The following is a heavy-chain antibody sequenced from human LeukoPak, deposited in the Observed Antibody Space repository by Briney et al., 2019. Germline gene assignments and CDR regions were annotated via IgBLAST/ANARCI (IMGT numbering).Heavy chain of an antibody. D-gene: IGHD2-15*01. V-gene: IGHV1-8*01. J-gene: IGHJ5*02. CDR3: ARESEYCSGGSCFNWFDP. CDR2: MNPNSGNT. Sequence: ASVKVSCKASGYTFTSYDINWVRQATGQGPEWMGWMNPNSGNTGYAQKFQGRVTMTRNTSISTAYMELSSLRSEDTAVYYCARESEYCSGGSCFNWFDPWGQGTLVTVSS. CDR1: GYTFTSYD.